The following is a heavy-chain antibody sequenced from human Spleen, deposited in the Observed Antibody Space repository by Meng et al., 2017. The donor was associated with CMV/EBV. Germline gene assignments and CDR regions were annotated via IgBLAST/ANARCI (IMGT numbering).Heavy chain of an antibody. CDR1: GFIFSNYA. J-gene: IGHJ3*02. V-gene: IGHV3-30-3*01. D-gene: IGHD4-11*01. CDR3: ARADYSAFDI. CDR2: ISYDGGNK. Sequence: GGSLRLSCASSGFIFSNYAMDWVRQAPGEGLQWVASISYDGGNKYYADSVKGRFTISRHNSKNTLYLQMNSLRAEDTAVYYCARADYSAFDIWGQGTMVTVSS.